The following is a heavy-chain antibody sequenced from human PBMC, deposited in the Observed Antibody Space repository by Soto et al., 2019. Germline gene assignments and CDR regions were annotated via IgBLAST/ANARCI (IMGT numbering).Heavy chain of an antibody. V-gene: IGHV3-48*01. CDR2: ITSSSVTM. Sequence: PGGSLRLSCAASGFTFSTHSMNWVRQAPGKGLEWISYITSSSVTMYADSVKGRFTISRDNAKNSLYLQMNSLRAEDTAVYYCARDEGGYCSSTSCYYDAFDIWGQGTMVTVSS. CDR1: GFTFSTHS. CDR3: ARDEGGYCSSTSCYYDAFDI. D-gene: IGHD2-2*01. J-gene: IGHJ3*02.